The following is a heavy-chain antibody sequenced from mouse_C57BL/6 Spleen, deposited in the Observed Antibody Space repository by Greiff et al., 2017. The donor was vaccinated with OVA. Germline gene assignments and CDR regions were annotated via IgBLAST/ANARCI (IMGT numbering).Heavy chain of an antibody. CDR1: GFTFSDAW. Sequence: EVKLVESGGGLVQPGGSMKLSCAASGFTFSDAWMDWVRQSPEKGLEWVAEIRNKANNHATYYAESVKGRFTISRDDSKSSVYLQMYSLIAVVTGLYYCTPVPTRVFAYWGQGTLVTVSA. CDR3: TPVPTRVFAY. J-gene: IGHJ3*01. CDR2: IRNKANNHAT. V-gene: IGHV6-6*01.